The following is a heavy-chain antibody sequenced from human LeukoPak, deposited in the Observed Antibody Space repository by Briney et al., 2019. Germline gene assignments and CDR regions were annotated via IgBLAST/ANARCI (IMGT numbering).Heavy chain of an antibody. V-gene: IGHV3-7*01. J-gene: IGHJ3*02. D-gene: IGHD2-2*01. Sequence: GGSLRLSCAASGFTFSSYWMSWVRQAPGKGLEWVANIKQDGSEKYYVDSVKGRFTISRDNAKNSLYLQMNSLRAEDTAVYYCGRDFIVVLPAANVFNIGAKGKMVTVFS. CDR1: GFTFSSYW. CDR2: IKQDGSEK. CDR3: GRDFIVVLPAANVFNI.